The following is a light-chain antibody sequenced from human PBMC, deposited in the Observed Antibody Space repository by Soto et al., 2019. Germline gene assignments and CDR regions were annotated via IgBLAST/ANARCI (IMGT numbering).Light chain of an antibody. CDR3: SSYTRSSTVG. V-gene: IGLV2-14*01. CDR2: DVS. Sequence: QSVLPQPASVSGSPGQSSTLSFTGTSSDVGGYNYVSWYQQHPGRAPKLMIYDVSNRPSGVSNRFSGSKSGNTDPLTISGLQAEVEADYYCSSYTRSSTVGFGGGTKPTVL. CDR1: SSDVGGYNY. J-gene: IGLJ2*01.